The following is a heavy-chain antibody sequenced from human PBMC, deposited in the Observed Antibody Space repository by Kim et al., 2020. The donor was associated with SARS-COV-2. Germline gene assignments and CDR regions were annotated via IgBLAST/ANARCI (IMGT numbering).Heavy chain of an antibody. Sequence: GGSLRLSCAASGFTFSDYYMSWIRQAPGKGLEWVSYISSSSSYTNYADSVKGRFTISRDNAKNSLYLQMNSLRAEDTAVYYCARDRRSGYSYGYHYGMDVWGQGTTVTVSS. CDR1: GFTFSDYY. V-gene: IGHV3-11*06. J-gene: IGHJ6*02. D-gene: IGHD5-18*01. CDR2: ISSSSSYT. CDR3: ARDRRSGYSYGYHYGMDV.